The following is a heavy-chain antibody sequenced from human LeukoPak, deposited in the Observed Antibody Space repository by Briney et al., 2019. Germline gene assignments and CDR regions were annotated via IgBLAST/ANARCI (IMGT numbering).Heavy chain of an antibody. CDR3: ASRGHGYPNWFDP. CDR1: GGTFSSYA. J-gene: IGHJ5*02. V-gene: IGHV1-69*13. Sequence: GASVKVSCKASGGTFSSYAISWVRQAPGQGLEWMGGIIPIFGTANYAQKFQGRVTITADESTSTAYMELSSLRSEDTPVYYCASRGHGYPNWFDPWGQGTLVTVSS. D-gene: IGHD3-10*01. CDR2: IIPIFGTA.